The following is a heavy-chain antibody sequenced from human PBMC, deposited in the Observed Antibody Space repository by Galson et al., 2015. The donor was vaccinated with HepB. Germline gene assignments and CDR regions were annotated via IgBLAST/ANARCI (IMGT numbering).Heavy chain of an antibody. CDR1: GDSVSSNRGA. CDR3: ARGWLKQYFDY. CDR2: TYFQSKWYN. Sequence: CAISGDSVSSNRGAWNWIRQSPSRGLEWLGRTYFQSKWYNDYAVSARSRITINADTSKNQFSLQLNSVTADDTAVYYCARGWLKQYFDYWGQGTLLTVSS. J-gene: IGHJ4*02. V-gene: IGHV6-1*01. D-gene: IGHD5-12*01.